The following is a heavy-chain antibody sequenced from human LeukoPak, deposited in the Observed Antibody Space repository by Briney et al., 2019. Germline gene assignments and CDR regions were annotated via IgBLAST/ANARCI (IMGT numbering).Heavy chain of an antibody. CDR2: IYSGGST. V-gene: IGHV3-53*04. CDR3: ARVPNRHSSSSKTS. CDR1: GFTVSSNY. J-gene: IGHJ4*02. Sequence: GGSLRLSCADSGFTVSSNYMSWVRQAPGKGLEWVSVIYSGGSTYYADSVKGRFTISRHNSKNTLYLQMNGLRAEDTAVYYCARVPNRHSSSSKTSWGQGTLVTVSS. D-gene: IGHD6-13*01.